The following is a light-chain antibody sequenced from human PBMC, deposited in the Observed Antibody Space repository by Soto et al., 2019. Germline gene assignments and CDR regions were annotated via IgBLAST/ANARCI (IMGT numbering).Light chain of an antibody. V-gene: IGKV1-17*03. J-gene: IGKJ2*01. CDR2: DKS. Sequence: DVQMIQSPSAMSASVGDRVTITCRASQDISRFVAWVQQKPGKAPERLIYDKSTLQVGVPSRFSGCGSGTEFPLAISGLQPDDSATYYCLQHNTYPYTFGQGTKLEIK. CDR3: LQHNTYPYT. CDR1: QDISRF.